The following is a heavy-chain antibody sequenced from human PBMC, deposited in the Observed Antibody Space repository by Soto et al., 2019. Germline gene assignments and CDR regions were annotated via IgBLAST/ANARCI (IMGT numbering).Heavy chain of an antibody. Sequence: GGARRLSRAASGVTFSTYAKSWGRQAPGKGLEWVSAISGSGGSTYYADSVKGRFTISRDNSKNTLYLQMNSLRAEDTALYYCAKELVPADMMGWFDPSGQGTLVTVSS. CDR1: GVTFSTYA. V-gene: IGHV3-23*01. CDR2: ISGSGGST. CDR3: AKELVPADMMGWFDP. D-gene: IGHD2-2*01. J-gene: IGHJ5*02.